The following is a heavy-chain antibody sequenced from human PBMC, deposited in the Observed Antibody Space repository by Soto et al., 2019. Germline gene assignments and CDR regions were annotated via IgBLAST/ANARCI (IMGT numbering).Heavy chain of an antibody. CDR1: EFTFSSYA. CDR2: IGESGTPT. D-gene: IGHD2-2*01. Sequence: GGSLRLPCAAAEFTFSSYARKWVRQAPGKGLEWVSLIGESGTPTYYADSVKGRFTISRDNSGNTLFLEMYSLRAEDTAVYYCARYIPGVRYYGMDVWGQGTTVTV. V-gene: IGHV3-23*01. CDR3: ARYIPGVRYYGMDV. J-gene: IGHJ6*02.